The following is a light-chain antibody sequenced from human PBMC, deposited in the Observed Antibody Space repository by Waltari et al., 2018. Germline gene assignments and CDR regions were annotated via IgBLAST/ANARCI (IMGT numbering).Light chain of an antibody. Sequence: AIQLTKYPPSLSASLGDRVTITCRASQGIRSALAWYQQRPGKPPQFLIYDASTLHSGVPSRFIGSGSGTDFSLTINSLQPEDFATYYCQQYINYPFTFGPGTKVDFK. J-gene: IGKJ3*01. CDR3: QQYINYPFT. CDR2: DAS. CDR1: QGIRSA. V-gene: IGKV1D-13*01.